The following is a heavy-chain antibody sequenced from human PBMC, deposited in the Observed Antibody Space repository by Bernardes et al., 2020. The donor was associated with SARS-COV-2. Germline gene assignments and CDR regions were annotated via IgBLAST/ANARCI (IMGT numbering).Heavy chain of an antibody. J-gene: IGHJ2*01. Sequence: SETLSLTCTVSGGSISSSNYYWSWIRQPQGKGLEWIGYIYYSGSTNYNPSLKSRVTISVDTSKNQFSLKLSSVTAADTAVYYCARNGRAVAGRKTNWYFDLWGRGTLVTVSS. D-gene: IGHD6-19*01. CDR3: ARNGRAVAGRKTNWYFDL. CDR2: IYYSGST. CDR1: GGSISSSNYY. V-gene: IGHV4-61*01.